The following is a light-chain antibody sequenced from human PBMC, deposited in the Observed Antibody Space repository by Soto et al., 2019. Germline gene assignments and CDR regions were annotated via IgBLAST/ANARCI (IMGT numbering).Light chain of an antibody. CDR3: HQHYYWPPIT. J-gene: IGKJ5*01. V-gene: IGKV3-11*01. Sequence: VLTQSPATLSLSPGERATLSCRASQTFNNFLAWYQQKPGQAPMLILYHTSNRATAIPARFSRSGSWTDFTLTISSLEPEDFAVYYCHQHYYWPPITFGQGTRLEIK. CDR2: HTS. CDR1: QTFNNF.